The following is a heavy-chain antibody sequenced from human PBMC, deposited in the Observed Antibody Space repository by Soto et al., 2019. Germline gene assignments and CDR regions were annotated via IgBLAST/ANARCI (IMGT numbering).Heavy chain of an antibody. J-gene: IGHJ4*02. D-gene: IGHD6-19*01. Sequence: QVQLVESGGGLVKPGGSLRLSCAASGFTFSDYYMNWIRQAPGKGLEWVSYIRSSGHTNYADSVKGRFAISRDNAKNSFFLKMNSLGVENRAVYYCARVPPGMAQWLEIDYWGQGTLVTVSS. CDR1: GFTFSDYY. V-gene: IGHV3-11*06. CDR2: IRSSGHT. CDR3: ARVPPGMAQWLEIDY.